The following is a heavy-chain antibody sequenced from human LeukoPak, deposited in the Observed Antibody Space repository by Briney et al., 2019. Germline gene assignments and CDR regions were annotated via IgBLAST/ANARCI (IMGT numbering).Heavy chain of an antibody. V-gene: IGHV4-59*01. Sequence: PSETLSLTCTASGGSISSYYWSWVRQPPGKGLEWIGDIYYSGSTNYNPSLKSLVTISVDSSKNQFSLKLSSVTAADTAVYYCARIGHEHYYFDYWGQGTLVTVSS. J-gene: IGHJ4*02. D-gene: IGHD1/OR15-1a*01. CDR2: IYYSGST. CDR3: ARIGHEHYYFDY. CDR1: GGSISSYY.